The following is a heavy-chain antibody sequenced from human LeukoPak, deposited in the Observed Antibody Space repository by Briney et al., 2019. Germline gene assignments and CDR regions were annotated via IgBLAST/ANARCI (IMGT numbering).Heavy chain of an antibody. D-gene: IGHD2-15*01. J-gene: IGHJ4*02. CDR1: GGSISSSSYY. V-gene: IGHV2-5*01. CDR3: AREVVVPTPHFDY. Sequence: TLSLTCTVSGGSISSSSYYWGWIRQPPGKALEWLALIYWNDDKRYSPSLKSRLTITKDTSKNQVVLTMTNMDPVDTATYYCAREVVVPTPHFDYWGQGTLVTVSS. CDR2: IYWNDDK.